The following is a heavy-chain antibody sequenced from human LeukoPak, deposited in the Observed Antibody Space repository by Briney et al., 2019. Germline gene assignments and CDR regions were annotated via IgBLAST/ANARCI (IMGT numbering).Heavy chain of an antibody. D-gene: IGHD3-3*01. CDR1: GFTFSSYA. CDR3: AKDTIERFLEWLPKVSYYFDY. CDR2: IIGSGGST. J-gene: IGHJ4*02. V-gene: IGHV3-23*01. Sequence: GGSLRLSRSASGFTFSSYAMSWVRQAPGKGLEWGSAIIGSGGSTYYAHSVKGRFTISRDNSKNTLYLQMNSLRAEDTAVYYCAKDTIERFLEWLPKVSYYFDYWGQGTLVTVSS.